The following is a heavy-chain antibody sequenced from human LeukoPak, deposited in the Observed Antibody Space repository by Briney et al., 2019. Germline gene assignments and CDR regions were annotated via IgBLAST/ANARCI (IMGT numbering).Heavy chain of an antibody. CDR2: ISAYNGNT. Sequence: ASVKASSKASGYTFTSYGISWVRQAPGQGLEWMGWISAYNGNTNYAQKLQGRVTMTTDTSTSTAYMELRSLRSDDTAVYYCARAAGQETYYYDSSGSWYFDLWGRGTLVTVSS. CDR1: GYTFTSYG. V-gene: IGHV1-18*01. CDR3: ARAAGQETYYYDSSGSWYFDL. D-gene: IGHD3-22*01. J-gene: IGHJ2*01.